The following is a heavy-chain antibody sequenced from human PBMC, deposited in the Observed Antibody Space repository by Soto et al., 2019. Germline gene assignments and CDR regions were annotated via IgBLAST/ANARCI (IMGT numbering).Heavy chain of an antibody. Sequence: PGGSLRLSCDASGFTFGSYAMSWVRQAPGKGLEWVSCLRGSGLGAEYADSVKGRFTVSRDKVKNTLYLQMNSLRAEDTARYYCVSHRGFYPYHFGIYAWSQGTTVTVSS. CDR1: GFTFGSYA. D-gene: IGHD3-10*01. V-gene: IGHV3-23*01. J-gene: IGHJ6*02. CDR3: VSHRGFYPYHFGIYA. CDR2: LRGSGLGA.